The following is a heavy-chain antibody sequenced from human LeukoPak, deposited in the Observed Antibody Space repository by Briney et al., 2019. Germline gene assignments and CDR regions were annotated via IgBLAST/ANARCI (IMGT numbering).Heavy chain of an antibody. CDR1: GFTFSSYA. CDR3: AKDVGGTNFHYMDV. Sequence: GGSLRLSCAASGFTFSSYAMSWVRQAPGKGLEWVANIKQDGSEKYYVDSVKGRFTISRDNAKNSLYLQMNSLRAEDTAVYYCAKDVGGTNFHYMDVWGKGTTVIVSS. CDR2: IKQDGSEK. J-gene: IGHJ6*03. V-gene: IGHV3-7*03. D-gene: IGHD1-26*01.